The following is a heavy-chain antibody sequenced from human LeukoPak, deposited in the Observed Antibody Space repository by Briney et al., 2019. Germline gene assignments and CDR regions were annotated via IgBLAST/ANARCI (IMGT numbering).Heavy chain of an antibody. D-gene: IGHD3-10*01. J-gene: IGHJ4*02. CDR3: VREGIRGVIAFDY. CDR2: IYNSGNT. Sequence: PSETLSLTCTVSGDSISSSSYYWGWIRQPPGKGLEWIGYIYNSGNTYYNPSLKSRVTISVDTSKNQFSLKLTSGTAADTAVYYCVREGIRGVIAFDYWGQGTLVTVSS. CDR1: GDSISSSSYY. V-gene: IGHV4-30-4*08.